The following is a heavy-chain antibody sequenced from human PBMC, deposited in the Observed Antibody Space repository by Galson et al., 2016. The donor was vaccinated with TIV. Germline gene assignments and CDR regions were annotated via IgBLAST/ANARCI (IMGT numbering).Heavy chain of an antibody. J-gene: IGHJ4*02. D-gene: IGHD2/OR15-2a*01. CDR3: ATQLLSRPAYFGF. V-gene: IGHV4-39*01. CDR2: IYYSGSA. CDR1: GDSISSGFYY. Sequence: SETLSLTCTVSGDSISSGFYYWGWIRQPPGKGLEWIASIYYSGSAYYNPSLQSRVTISLEKSRNQFSLKLTSVAAADTAVYYCATQLLSRPAYFGFWGQGTLAIVSS.